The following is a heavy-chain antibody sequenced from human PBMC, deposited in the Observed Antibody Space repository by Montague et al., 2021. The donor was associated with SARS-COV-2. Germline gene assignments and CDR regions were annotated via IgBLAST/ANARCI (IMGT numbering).Heavy chain of an antibody. CDR2: LYYNGMT. Sequence: TLSLTCSVSGGSISSGGYYWTWIRQRPGGDLEWLGYLYYNGMTHYAPSLKSRASLSLDTAKNHFSLKLTSATATDSALYFCASSLPGNQYQFDYWGQGALVTVSS. V-gene: IGHV4-31*03. CDR3: ASSLPGNQYQFDY. D-gene: IGHD2-2*01. CDR1: GGSISSGGYY. J-gene: IGHJ4*02.